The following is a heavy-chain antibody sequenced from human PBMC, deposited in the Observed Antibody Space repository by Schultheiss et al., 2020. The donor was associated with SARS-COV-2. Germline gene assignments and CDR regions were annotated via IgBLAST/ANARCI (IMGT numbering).Heavy chain of an antibody. D-gene: IGHD2-2*01. CDR3: AKDTPGGDYFDY. J-gene: IGHJ4*02. Sequence: SLKISCAASGFTFDDYAMHWVRQAPGKGLEWVSGISWNSGSIGYADSVKGRFTISRDNAKNSLYLQMNSLRAEDTALYYCAKDTPGGDYFDYWGQGTLVTVSS. CDR1: GFTFDDYA. V-gene: IGHV3-9*01. CDR2: ISWNSGSI.